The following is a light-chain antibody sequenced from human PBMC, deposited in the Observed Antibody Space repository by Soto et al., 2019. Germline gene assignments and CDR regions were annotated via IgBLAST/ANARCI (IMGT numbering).Light chain of an antibody. CDR1: QGISSY. Sequence: DIQLTQSPSFLSASGGDRVSITCRASQGISSYLAWYQQRPGKAPKLLMYGASTLQSGVPSRFSGSASGTTFTLTINSLQPEDFATYYCQQLNNFPRTFGQGTKVE. CDR3: QQLNNFPRT. CDR2: GAS. V-gene: IGKV1-9*01. J-gene: IGKJ1*01.